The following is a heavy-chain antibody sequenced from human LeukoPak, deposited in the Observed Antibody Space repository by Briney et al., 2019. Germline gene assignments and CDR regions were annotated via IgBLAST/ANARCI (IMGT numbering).Heavy chain of an antibody. D-gene: IGHD6-13*01. CDR1: GGTFSSYA. CDR3: AREGQQLVFDY. CDR2: IIPILGIA. Sequence: SVKVSCKASGGTFSSYAISWVRQAPGEGLEWMGRIIPILGIANYAQKFQGRVTITADKSTSTAYMELSSLRSEDTAVYYCAREGQQLVFDYWGQGTLVTVSS. J-gene: IGHJ4*02. V-gene: IGHV1-69*04.